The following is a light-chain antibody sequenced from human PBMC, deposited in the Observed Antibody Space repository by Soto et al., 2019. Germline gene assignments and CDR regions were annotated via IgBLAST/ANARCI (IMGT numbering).Light chain of an antibody. CDR1: SSDVGGYNY. CDR3: CSYAGSYTYV. Sequence: QSALTQPRSVSGSPGQSVTISCTGTSSDVGGYNYVSWYQQHPGKAPKLMIYDVSQRPSGVPDRFFGSKSGNTASLTISGLQADDEADYYCCSYAGSYTYVFGTETKLTVL. J-gene: IGLJ1*01. V-gene: IGLV2-11*01. CDR2: DVS.